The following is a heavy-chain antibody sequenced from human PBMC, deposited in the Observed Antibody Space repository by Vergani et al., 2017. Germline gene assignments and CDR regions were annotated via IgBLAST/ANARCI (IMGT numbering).Heavy chain of an antibody. D-gene: IGHD2-15*01. V-gene: IGHV1-24*01. CDR2: FDPEHGEV. Sequence: QVQLVQSGSEVRKPGASVKVSCQVSGYSLTELTIHWVRQAPGKGLEWMGGFDPEHGEVTFAHHIQGRVTMTEDRSTDTAYMELSSLRPEDTAVYYCARGHRSSGGSPRGGFWFDPWGQGTLVTVSS. CDR3: ARGHRSSGGSPRGGFWFDP. CDR1: GYSLTELT. J-gene: IGHJ5*02.